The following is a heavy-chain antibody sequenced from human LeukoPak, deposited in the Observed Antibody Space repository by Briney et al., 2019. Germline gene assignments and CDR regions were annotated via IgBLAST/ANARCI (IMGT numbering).Heavy chain of an antibody. Sequence: GGSLRLSCAASGFSFSNYWMHWVRQAPGKGLVWVSRISSDGSDTIYADSVKGRFTISRDNSKNTLYLQKNSLRADDTAIYYCAKSMTLQWRGFFDLWGRGTHVTVSS. CDR2: ISSDGSDT. CDR3: AKSMTLQWRGFFDL. CDR1: GFSFSNYW. V-gene: IGHV3-74*01. J-gene: IGHJ2*01. D-gene: IGHD6-19*01.